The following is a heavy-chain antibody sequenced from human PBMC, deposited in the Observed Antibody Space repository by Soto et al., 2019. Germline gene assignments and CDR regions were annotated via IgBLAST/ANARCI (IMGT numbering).Heavy chain of an antibody. CDR2: IKSKTDGGTT. V-gene: IGHV3-15*01. J-gene: IGHJ3*02. CDR3: TTTNIVVVVAGDAFDI. Sequence: GGSLRLSCAASGFTFSNAWMSWVRQAPGKGLEWVGRIKSKTDGGTTDYAAPVKGRFTISRDDSKNTLYLQMNSLKTEDTAVYYCTTTNIVVVVAGDAFDIWGQGTMVTVSS. CDR1: GFTFSNAW. D-gene: IGHD2-15*01.